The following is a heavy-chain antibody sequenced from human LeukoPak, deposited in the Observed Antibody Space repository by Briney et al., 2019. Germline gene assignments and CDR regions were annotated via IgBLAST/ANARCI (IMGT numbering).Heavy chain of an antibody. D-gene: IGHD5-18*01. V-gene: IGHV4-38-2*02. CDR1: GYSISSGYY. Sequence: SETLSLTCTVSGYSISSGYYWGWIRQTPGKGLEWIGYIYHGGRTDYNPSLKSRVTISVDTSKNQFSLKLSSVAAADTAVYYCAREFKDTAMVKSFDYWGQGTLVTVSS. CDR2: IYHGGRT. J-gene: IGHJ4*02. CDR3: AREFKDTAMVKSFDY.